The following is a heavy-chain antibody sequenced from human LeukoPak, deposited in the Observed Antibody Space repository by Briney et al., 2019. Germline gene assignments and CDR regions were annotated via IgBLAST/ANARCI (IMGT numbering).Heavy chain of an antibody. CDR1: GGPIISGGYY. CDR3: ARHRAMATVGDYFDS. V-gene: IGHV4-31*03. D-gene: IGHD5-24*01. Sequence: SQTLSLTCTVSGGPIISGGYYWSWIRQHPGKGLEWIGYTYYSWSTYYSPSLKSRVTISVDTSKKQFSLKLSSLTAADTAVYYCARHRAMATVGDYFDSWGQGTLVTVSS. J-gene: IGHJ4*02. CDR2: TYYSWST.